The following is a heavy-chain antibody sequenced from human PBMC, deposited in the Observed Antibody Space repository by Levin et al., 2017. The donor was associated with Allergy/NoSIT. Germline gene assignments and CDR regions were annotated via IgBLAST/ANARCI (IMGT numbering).Heavy chain of an antibody. Sequence: GGSLRLSCAASGFTFSDYYMSWIRQAPGKGLEWVSYISSSSSYTNYADSVKGRFTISRDNAKNSLYLQMNSLRAEDTAVYYCVLLHYYGSGSRSLNWFDPWGQGTLVTVSS. J-gene: IGHJ5*02. CDR3: VLLHYYGSGSRSLNWFDP. V-gene: IGHV3-11*03. CDR2: ISSSSSYT. CDR1: GFTFSDYY. D-gene: IGHD3-10*01.